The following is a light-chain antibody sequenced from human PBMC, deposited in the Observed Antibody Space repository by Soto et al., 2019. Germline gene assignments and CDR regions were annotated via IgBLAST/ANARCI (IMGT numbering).Light chain of an antibody. Sequence: QSVLTQPHSASGTPGQRVTISCSGSSSNIGSKTVNWYQQLPGTAPKLLIYSNNQRPSGVPDRFSGSKSGTSASLAISGLQSEDEGDYYCAAWDDSLNGVVFGVGTKLTVL. CDR2: SNN. V-gene: IGLV1-44*01. CDR3: AAWDDSLNGVV. CDR1: SSNIGSKT. J-gene: IGLJ2*01.